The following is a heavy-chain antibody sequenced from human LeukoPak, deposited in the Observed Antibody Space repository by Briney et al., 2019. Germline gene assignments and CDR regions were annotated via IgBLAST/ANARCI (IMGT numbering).Heavy chain of an antibody. CDR3: ARDDGFTGTPIFDY. V-gene: IGHV3-21*01. CDR1: GFTFNTYT. Sequence: PGGSLRLSCAASGFTFNTYTMNWVRQAPGKGPEWVSSINYSGSDIYYADSLRGRFTVSRDNAKNSLYLQVNSLRAEDTAIYFCARDDGFTGTPIFDYWGQGTLVTVSS. D-gene: IGHD1-1*01. CDR2: INYSGSDI. J-gene: IGHJ4*02.